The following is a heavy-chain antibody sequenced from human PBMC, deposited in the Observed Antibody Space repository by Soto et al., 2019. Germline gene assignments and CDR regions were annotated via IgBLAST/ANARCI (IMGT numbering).Heavy chain of an antibody. CDR1: GFIFSDYY. V-gene: IGHV3-72*01. D-gene: IGHD3-16*01. CDR2: TRNKVNSFSA. Sequence: EVQLMESGGGLVQPGGSLRLSCAASGFIFSDYYMDWVRQVPGKGLEWVGRTRNKVNSFSAEYAASVKGRFSNYRDASKDSMYLQMNSLKSDDTAVYYCARDTGGSYDYWGQGALVTVSS. CDR3: ARDTGGSYDY. J-gene: IGHJ4*02.